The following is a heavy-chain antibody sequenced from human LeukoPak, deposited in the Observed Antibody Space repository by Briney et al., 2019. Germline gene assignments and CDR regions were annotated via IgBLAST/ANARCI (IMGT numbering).Heavy chain of an antibody. J-gene: IGHJ4*02. CDR2: IRGSGEST. D-gene: IGHD3-10*01. CDR1: GFIFNTYA. CDR3: AKDRISYTTSPGELSH. Sequence: AGGSLRLSCAASGFIFNTYAMSWVRQAPGKGLEWVSTIRGSGESTHYADSVQGRFTISRDNSLYTVHLQMGSLRGDDTAVYYCAKDRISYTTSPGELSHWGQGTLVIVSS. V-gene: IGHV3-23*01.